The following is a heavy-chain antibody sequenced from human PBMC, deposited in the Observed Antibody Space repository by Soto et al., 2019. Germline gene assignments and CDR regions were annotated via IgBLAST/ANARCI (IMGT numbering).Heavy chain of an antibody. CDR3: ARGRLAAAGQHYGMDV. CDR1: GGSFSGYY. D-gene: IGHD6-13*01. J-gene: IGHJ6*02. Sequence: SETLSLTCAVYGGSFSGYYWSWIRQPPGKGLEWIGEINHSGSTNYNPSLKSRVTISVDTSKNQFSLKLSSVTAADTAVYYCARGRLAAAGQHYGMDVWGQGTTVTV. V-gene: IGHV4-34*01. CDR2: INHSGST.